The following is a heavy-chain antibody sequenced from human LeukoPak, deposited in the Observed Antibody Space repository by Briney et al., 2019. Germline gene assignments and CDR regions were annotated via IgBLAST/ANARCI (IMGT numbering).Heavy chain of an antibody. CDR2: MNPNSGNT. V-gene: IGHV1-8*01. CDR3: ARGSPPNYYGSGSYLLGFDP. D-gene: IGHD3-10*01. J-gene: IGHJ5*02. CDR1: GYTFTSYD. Sequence: GASVKVPCKASGYTFTSYDINWVRQATGQGLEWMGWMNPNSGNTGYAQKFQGRVTMTRNTSISTAYMELSSLRSEDTAVYYCARGSPPNYYGSGSYLLGFDPWGQGTLVTVSS.